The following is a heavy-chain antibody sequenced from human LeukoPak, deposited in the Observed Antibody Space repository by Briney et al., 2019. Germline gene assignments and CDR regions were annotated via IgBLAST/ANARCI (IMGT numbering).Heavy chain of an antibody. CDR2: IKQDGSEK. J-gene: IGHJ4*02. CDR3: AREMYYYDSSGYRQPFDY. D-gene: IGHD3-22*01. CDR1: GFTFSSYW. Sequence: QSGGSLRLSCAASGFTFSSYWMSWVRQAPGKGLEWVANIKQDGSEKYYVDSVKGRFTISRDNAKNSLYLQMNSLRAEDTAVYYCAREMYYYDSSGYRQPFDYWGQGTLVTVSS. V-gene: IGHV3-7*01.